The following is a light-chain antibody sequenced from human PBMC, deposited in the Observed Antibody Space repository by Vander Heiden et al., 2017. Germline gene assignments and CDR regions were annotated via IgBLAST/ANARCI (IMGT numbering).Light chain of an antibody. CDR2: KDS. Sequence: SSDLPHPPSVPAAPRPSARTTCSGAALPKVYAYRYHQNPAQAPVLVKDKDSERPAGIPERFSGTSSGTTVTLTISGVQAEDEADYYCPSADSSGTYVVFGGGTKLTVL. CDR1: ALPKVY. CDR3: PSADSSGTYVV. J-gene: IGLJ2*01. V-gene: IGLV3-25*03.